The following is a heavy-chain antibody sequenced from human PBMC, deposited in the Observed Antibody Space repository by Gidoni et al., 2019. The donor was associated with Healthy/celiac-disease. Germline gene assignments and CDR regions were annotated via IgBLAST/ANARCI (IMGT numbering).Heavy chain of an antibody. CDR2: IWYDGGNK. CDR3: ARDHRQGDYDD. Sequence: LEWVAVIWYDGGNKYYADSVKGRFTISRDNSKNTLYLQMTSLRAEDTAVYYCARDHRQGDYDDWGQGTLVTVSS. V-gene: IGHV3-33*01. D-gene: IGHD4-17*01. J-gene: IGHJ4*02.